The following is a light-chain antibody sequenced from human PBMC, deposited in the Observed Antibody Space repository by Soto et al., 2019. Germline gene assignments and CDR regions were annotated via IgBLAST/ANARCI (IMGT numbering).Light chain of an antibody. CDR3: ASYTSTNIPVL. V-gene: IGLV2-14*03. Sequence: QSALTQPASVSGSPGQSITISCTGTSNDVGGYNSVSWYQHHPGKAPKVLISDVTDRPSGVSHRFSGSKSGNTASLTISGLQAEDEAIYYCASYTSTNIPVLFGGGTKLTVL. CDR1: SNDVGGYNS. J-gene: IGLJ2*01. CDR2: DVT.